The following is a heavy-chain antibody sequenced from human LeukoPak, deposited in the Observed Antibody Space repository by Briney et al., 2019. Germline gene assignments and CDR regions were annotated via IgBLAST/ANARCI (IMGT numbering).Heavy chain of an antibody. J-gene: IGHJ5*02. Sequence: PGRSLRLSCAASGFTFSSYGMHWVRQAPGKGLEWVAVISYDGSNKYYADSVKGRFTISRDNSKNTLYLQMNSLRAEDTAVYYCAKDGLGYCSSTSCYGWFDPWGQGTLVTVSS. D-gene: IGHD2-2*03. V-gene: IGHV3-30*18. CDR1: GFTFSSYG. CDR3: AKDGLGYCSSTSCYGWFDP. CDR2: ISYDGSNK.